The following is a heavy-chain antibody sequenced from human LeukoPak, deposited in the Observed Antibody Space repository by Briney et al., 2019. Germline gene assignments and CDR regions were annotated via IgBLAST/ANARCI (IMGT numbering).Heavy chain of an antibody. D-gene: IGHD2-2*01. CDR3: ARSPPKDIVVVPAGSGLDYYYYYYMDV. CDR2: IYYSGST. J-gene: IGHJ6*03. Sequence: SETLSLTCTVSGGSISSSSYYWGWIRQPPGKGLEWIGSIYYSGSTYYNPSLKSRVTMSVDTSKNQFSLKLSSVTAADTAVYYCARSPPKDIVVVPAGSGLDYYYYYYMDVWGKGTTVTVSS. V-gene: IGHV4-39*07. CDR1: GGSISSSSYY.